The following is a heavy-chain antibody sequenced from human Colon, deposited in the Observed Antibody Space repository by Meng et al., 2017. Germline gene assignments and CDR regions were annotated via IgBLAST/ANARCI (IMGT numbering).Heavy chain of an antibody. CDR2: INHSGST. J-gene: IGHJ4*02. D-gene: IGHD2-2*01. CDR1: GGSFSGYY. CDR3: ARGWGYCSSTSCYFLDY. V-gene: IGHV4-34*01. Sequence: QVQLPEGGEGLLKPSVTLSRTCAVYGGSFSGYYWSWIRQPPGKGLEWIGEINHSGSTNYNPSPKSRVTISVDTSKNQFSLKLSSVTAADTAVYYCARGWGYCSSTSCYFLDYWGQGTLVTVSS.